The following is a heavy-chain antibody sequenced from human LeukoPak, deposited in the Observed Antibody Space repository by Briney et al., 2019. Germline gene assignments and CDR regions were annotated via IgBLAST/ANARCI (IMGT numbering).Heavy chain of an antibody. CDR2: IYHSGNT. D-gene: IGHD3-10*01. CDR1: GGSISRGGYS. Sequence: PSETLSLTCAVSGGSISRGGYSCSWIRQPPGKGLEWIGYIYHSGNTYYSPSLKSRVTISVDRSKNQFSLKLSSVTAADTAVYYCARWDDGSGSVSDWGQGTLVTVSS. V-gene: IGHV4-30-2*01. J-gene: IGHJ4*02. CDR3: ARWDDGSGSVSD.